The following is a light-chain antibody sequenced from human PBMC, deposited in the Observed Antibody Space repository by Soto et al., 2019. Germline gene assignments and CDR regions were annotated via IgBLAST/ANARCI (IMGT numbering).Light chain of an antibody. CDR1: QSISSW. V-gene: IGKV1-5*03. CDR3: QHYNSYSEA. Sequence: IQMTHSPSTMSASVGDRVIITCRASQSISSWLAWYQQKPGKAPKLLIYKASTLKSGVPSRFRGSGSGTEFTLTISSLPPDDFATYYCQHYNSYSEAFGQGTKVDIK. J-gene: IGKJ1*01. CDR2: KAS.